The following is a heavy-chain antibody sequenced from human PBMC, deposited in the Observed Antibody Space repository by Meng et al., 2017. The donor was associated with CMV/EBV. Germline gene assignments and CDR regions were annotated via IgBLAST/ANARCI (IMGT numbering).Heavy chain of an antibody. V-gene: IGHV6-1*01. CDR2: TYYRSKWYN. CDR1: GDSVSSNSAA. J-gene: IGHJ6*02. Sequence: SCAISGDSVSSNSAAWNGSRQSPSRGLEWLGRTYYRSKWYNDYAVSVKSRITINPDTSKNQFSLQLNSVTPEDTAVYYCARDIASYYYDSSGYPNLYYYYGMDVWGQGTTVTVSS. CDR3: ARDIASYYYDSSGYPNLYYYYGMDV. D-gene: IGHD3-22*01.